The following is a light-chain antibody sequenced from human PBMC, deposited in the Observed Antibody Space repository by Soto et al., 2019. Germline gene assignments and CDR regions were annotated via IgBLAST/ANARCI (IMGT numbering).Light chain of an antibody. CDR1: SSDVGAYNY. CDR3: SSYTHTSTPSCV. J-gene: IGLJ1*01. V-gene: IGLV2-14*01. CDR2: EVY. Sequence: QSALTQPASVSGSPGQSITISCSGTSSDVGAYNYVSWYQHHPGKAPKLMIFEVYDRPSGVSNRFSGSKSGNTASLTISGLQAEDEADYYCSSYTHTSTPSCVFGTGTKVTVL.